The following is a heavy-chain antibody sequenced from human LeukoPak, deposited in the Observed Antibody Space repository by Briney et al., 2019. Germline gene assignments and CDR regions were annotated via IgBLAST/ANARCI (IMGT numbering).Heavy chain of an antibody. Sequence: PSETLSLTCTVSGGSLSSGGYYWRWLRQHPGTGLEWFGYIYYSGSTYYNPSLKSRVTISVDTSKNQFSLKLSSVTAADTAVYYCARDRGYCSGGSCYSPGYFDYWGQGTLVTVSS. CDR2: IYYSGST. CDR1: GGSLSSGGYY. J-gene: IGHJ4*02. CDR3: ARDRGYCSGGSCYSPGYFDY. D-gene: IGHD2-15*01. V-gene: IGHV4-31*03.